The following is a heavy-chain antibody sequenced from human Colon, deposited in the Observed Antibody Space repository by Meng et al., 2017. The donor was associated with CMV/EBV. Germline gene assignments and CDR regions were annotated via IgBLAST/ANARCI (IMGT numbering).Heavy chain of an antibody. Sequence: GESLKISCATSGFTFNTFSMIWVRQAPGKGLEWLSFISSSSREIYYADSVKGRFTISRDNAKNSLYLQMNSLRAEDSAVYYCATTIVVLPAATTDYWGQGTPVTVSS. J-gene: IGHJ4*02. CDR1: GFTFNTFS. D-gene: IGHD2-2*01. V-gene: IGHV3-21*01. CDR2: ISSSSREI. CDR3: ATTIVVLPAATTDY.